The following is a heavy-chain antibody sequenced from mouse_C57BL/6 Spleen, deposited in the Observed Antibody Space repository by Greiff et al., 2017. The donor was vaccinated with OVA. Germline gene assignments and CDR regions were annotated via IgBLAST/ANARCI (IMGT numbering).Heavy chain of an antibody. CDR1: GYTFTSYW. D-gene: IGHD1-1*01. J-gene: IGHJ2*01. Sequence: VQLQQPGAELVKPGASVKMSCKASGYTFTSYWITWVKQRPGQGLEWIGDIYPGSGSTNYNEKFKSKATLTVDTSSSTAYMQLSSLTSEDSAVYYCARRLYGLGYFDYWGQGTTLTVSS. CDR2: IYPGSGST. CDR3: ARRLYGLGYFDY. V-gene: IGHV1-55*01.